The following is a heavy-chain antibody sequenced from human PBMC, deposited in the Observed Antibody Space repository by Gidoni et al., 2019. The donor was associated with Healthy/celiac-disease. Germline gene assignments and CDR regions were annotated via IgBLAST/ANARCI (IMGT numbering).Heavy chain of an antibody. D-gene: IGHD6-19*01. CDR3: ARQGYTASWSSGWGDAFDI. J-gene: IGHJ3*02. CDR2: T. Sequence: TNYNPSLKSRVTISVDTSKNQFSLKLSSVTAADTAVYYCARQGYTASWSSGWGDAFDIWGQGTMVTVSS. V-gene: IGHV4-59*08.